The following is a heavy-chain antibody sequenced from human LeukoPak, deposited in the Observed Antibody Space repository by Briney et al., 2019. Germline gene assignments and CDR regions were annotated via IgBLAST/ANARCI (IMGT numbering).Heavy chain of an antibody. CDR2: ISSSGSTI. J-gene: IGHJ1*01. V-gene: IGHV3-48*03. CDR3: VRDISTTAPGLQY. Sequence: PGGSLRLSCAASGFTFSIYEINWVRQAPGKGLEWVSYISSSGSTIFYADSVKGRFTISRDNAKNSVYLEMNSLRAEDTAIYYCVRDISTTAPGLQYWGQGTLVTVSS. CDR1: GFTFSIYE. D-gene: IGHD1-1*01.